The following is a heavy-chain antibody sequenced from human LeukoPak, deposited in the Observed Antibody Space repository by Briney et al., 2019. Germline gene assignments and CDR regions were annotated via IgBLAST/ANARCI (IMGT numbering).Heavy chain of an antibody. J-gene: IGHJ4*02. V-gene: IGHV4-39*07. Sequence: SETLSLTCTVSGDSINSRTYYWGWIRQPPGKGLEWIGSVYYSGTTHYNPSLRSRVTISVDTSKNQFSLKLNSVTAADTAVYYCAKDLVANYFDYWGQGTLVTVSS. CDR3: AKDLVANYFDY. D-gene: IGHD5-12*01. CDR2: VYYSGTT. CDR1: GDSINSRTYY.